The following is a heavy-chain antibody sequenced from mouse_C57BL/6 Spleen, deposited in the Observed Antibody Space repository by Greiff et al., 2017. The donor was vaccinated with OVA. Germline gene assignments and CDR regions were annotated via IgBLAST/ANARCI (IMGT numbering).Heavy chain of an antibody. CDR1: GYTFTSYW. Sequence: QVHVKQSGAELVRPGTSVKLSCKASGYTFTSYWMHWVKQRPGQGLEWIGVIDPSDSYTNYNQKFKGKATLTVDTSSSTAYMQLSSLTSEDSAVYYCAREGRETAQARNYFDYWGQGTTLTVSS. CDR3: AREGRETAQARNYFDY. J-gene: IGHJ2*01. V-gene: IGHV1-59*01. D-gene: IGHD3-2*02. CDR2: IDPSDSYT.